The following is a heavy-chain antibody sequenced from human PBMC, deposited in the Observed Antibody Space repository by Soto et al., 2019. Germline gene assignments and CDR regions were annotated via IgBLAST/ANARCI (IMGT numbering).Heavy chain of an antibody. J-gene: IGHJ4*02. CDR3: ARSRITMVRGDGIPFDY. V-gene: IGHV5-51*01. CDR2: IYPGDSDT. D-gene: IGHD3-10*01. CDR1: GYSFTSYW. Sequence: GESLKISCKGSGYSFTSYWIGWVRQMPGKGLEWMGIIYPGDSDTRYSPSFQGQVTISADKSISTAYLQWSSLKASDTAMYYCARSRITMVRGDGIPFDYWGQGTLVTVSS.